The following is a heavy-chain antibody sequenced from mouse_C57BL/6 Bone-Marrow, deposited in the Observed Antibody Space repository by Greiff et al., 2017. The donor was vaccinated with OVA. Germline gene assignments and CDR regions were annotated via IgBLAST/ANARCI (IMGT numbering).Heavy chain of an antibody. CDR1: GFTFSSYG. D-gene: IGHD1-1*01. CDR2: ISSGGSYT. J-gene: IGHJ2*01. CDR3: ARRGYYGSSSPYCDY. Sequence: EVKLVESGGDLVKPGGSLKLSCAASGFTFSSYGMSWVRQTPDKRLEWVATISSGGSYTYYPDSVKGRFTISRDNAKNTLYLQMSSLKSEDTAMYYCARRGYYGSSSPYCDYWGQGTTLTVSS. V-gene: IGHV5-6*02.